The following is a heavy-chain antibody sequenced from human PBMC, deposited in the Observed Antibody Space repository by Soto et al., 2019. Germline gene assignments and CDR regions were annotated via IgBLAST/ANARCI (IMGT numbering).Heavy chain of an antibody. CDR1: GFTFSGYN. Sequence: QVQLVESGGGLVKPGGSLRLSCAASGFTFSGYNMSCIRQAPGKGLEWVSYITSSGSNTFDAESVKGRFTISRDNTMNLLYLQMNSLSAEDTAGYYCARRGTISSAHHFDHWGQGTLVTVSS. D-gene: IGHD6-6*01. J-gene: IGHJ4*02. CDR2: ITSSGSNT. V-gene: IGHV3-11*01. CDR3: ARRGTISSAHHFDH.